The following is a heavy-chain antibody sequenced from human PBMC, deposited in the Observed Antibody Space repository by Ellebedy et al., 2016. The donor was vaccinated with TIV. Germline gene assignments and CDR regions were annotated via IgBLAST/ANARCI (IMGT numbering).Heavy chain of an antibody. D-gene: IGHD2-15*01. V-gene: IGHV3-33*08. CDR1: GFTFSSYS. J-gene: IGHJ6*02. CDR2: IWYDGSNK. Sequence: PGGSLRLSCAASGFTFSSYSMHWVRQAPGKGLEWVAVIWYDGSNKYYADSVKGRFTISRDNSKNTLYLQMNSLRAEDTAVYYCARDLIEYCSGGSCYGLNYYYYGMDVWGQGTTVTVSS. CDR3: ARDLIEYCSGGSCYGLNYYYYGMDV.